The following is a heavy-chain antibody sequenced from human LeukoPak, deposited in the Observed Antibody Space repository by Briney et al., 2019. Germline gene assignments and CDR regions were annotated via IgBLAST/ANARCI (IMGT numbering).Heavy chain of an antibody. CDR3: ARDSTITIFGVVQPTGFDY. CDR1: GFTFSSYW. D-gene: IGHD3-3*01. Sequence: GGSLRLSCAASGFTFSSYWMSWVRQAPGKGLEWVANIKQDGSEKYYVDSVKGRFTISRDNAKNSLYLQMNSLRAEDTAVYYCARDSTITIFGVVQPTGFDYWGQGTLVTVSS. V-gene: IGHV3-7*01. J-gene: IGHJ4*02. CDR2: IKQDGSEK.